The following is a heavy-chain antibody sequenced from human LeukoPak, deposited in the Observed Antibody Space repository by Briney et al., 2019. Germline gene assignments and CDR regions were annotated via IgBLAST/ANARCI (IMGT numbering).Heavy chain of an antibody. Sequence: EPGGSLRLSCAASGFTFSSYEMNWVRQAPGKGLEWVSYISYSGSTVYSADSVKGRFTISRDNAKNSLYLQMNSLRAEDAAVYYCARDRAPNWFDPWGQGTLVTVSS. CDR3: ARDRAPNWFDP. CDR2: ISYSGSTV. V-gene: IGHV3-48*03. J-gene: IGHJ5*02. CDR1: GFTFSSYE.